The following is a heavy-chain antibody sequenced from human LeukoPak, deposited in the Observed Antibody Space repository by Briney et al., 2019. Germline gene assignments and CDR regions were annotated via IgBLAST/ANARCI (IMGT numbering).Heavy chain of an antibody. J-gene: IGHJ4*02. CDR2: IYSGGST. CDR1: GFTFSSYA. D-gene: IGHD5-18*01. Sequence: GGSLRLSCAASGFTFSSYAMSWVRQAPGKGLEWVSVIYSGGSTYYADSVKGRFTISRDNSKNTLYLQMNSLRAEDTAVYYCAPLADTAMELGYWGQGTLVTVSS. CDR3: APLADTAMELGY. V-gene: IGHV3-23*03.